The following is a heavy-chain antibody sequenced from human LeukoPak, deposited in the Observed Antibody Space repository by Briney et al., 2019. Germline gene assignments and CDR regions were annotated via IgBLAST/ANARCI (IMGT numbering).Heavy chain of an antibody. CDR2: IYYSGST. Sequence: SETLSLTCSVSGCSICSYYWSWIRQPPGKGLEWFGYIYYSGSTNYNPSLKSRVTISVDTSKNQYSLKLSSVTAADKAVYYCARGHLSVFLAFDIWGQGTMVTVSS. J-gene: IGHJ3*02. CDR1: GCSICSYY. V-gene: IGHV4-59*01. CDR3: ARGHLSVFLAFDI. D-gene: IGHD3-10*01.